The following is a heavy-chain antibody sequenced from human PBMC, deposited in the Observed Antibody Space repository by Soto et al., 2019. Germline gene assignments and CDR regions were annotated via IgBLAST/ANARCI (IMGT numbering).Heavy chain of an antibody. CDR3: ARALGYNWNYVGYYYGMDV. D-gene: IGHD1-7*01. J-gene: IGHJ6*02. Sequence: SESLSLTCTVSGCCIRSYYWSWIRQPPGKGLEWIGYIYYSGSTNYNPSLKSRVTISVDTSKNQFSLKLSSVTAADTAVYYCARALGYNWNYVGYYYGMDVWGQGTTVTVSS. CDR1: GCCIRSYY. CDR2: IYYSGST. V-gene: IGHV4-59*01.